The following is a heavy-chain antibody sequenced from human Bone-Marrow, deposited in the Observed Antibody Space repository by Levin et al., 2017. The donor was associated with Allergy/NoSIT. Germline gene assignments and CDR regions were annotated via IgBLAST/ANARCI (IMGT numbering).Heavy chain of an antibody. CDR3: ARGGLMGAYYYYGMDV. J-gene: IGHJ6*02. D-gene: IGHD3-10*01. CDR1: GFTFSSYS. CDR2: ISSSSSYI. V-gene: IGHV3-21*01. Sequence: GESLKISCAASGFTFSSYSMNWVRQAPGKGLEWVSSISSSSSYIYYADSVKGRFTISRDNAKNSLYLQMNSLRAEDTAVYYCARGGLMGAYYYYGMDVWGQGTTVTVSS.